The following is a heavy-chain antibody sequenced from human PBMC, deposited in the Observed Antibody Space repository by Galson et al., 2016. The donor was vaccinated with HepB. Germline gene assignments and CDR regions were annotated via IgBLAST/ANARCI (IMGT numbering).Heavy chain of an antibody. Sequence: SVKVSCKASGGTFTTYVISWVRQAPGQGLEWLGEIIPISGRSNYAQKFQGRVTITADESTTTAYMDLSRLRSEDTALYFCALDPGGNGVLNSWGQGTLVVVSS. V-gene: IGHV1-69*13. CDR2: IIPISGRS. CDR1: GGTFTTYV. D-gene: IGHD4-23*01. CDR3: ALDPGGNGVLNS. J-gene: IGHJ4*02.